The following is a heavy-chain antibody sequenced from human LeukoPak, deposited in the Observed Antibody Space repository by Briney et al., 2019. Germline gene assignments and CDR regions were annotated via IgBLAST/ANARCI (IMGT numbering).Heavy chain of an antibody. CDR1: GFTVSSNY. Sequence: GGSLRLSCAASGFTVSSNYMTWVRQAPGKGLEWVSVIYSGGGTLYADSVKGRFTISRDKSKNTVYLQMNSLRVEDTAVYYCASATLRCSGGSCYEMDVWGKGTTVTVSS. D-gene: IGHD2-15*01. J-gene: IGHJ6*04. CDR2: IYSGGGT. V-gene: IGHV3-53*01. CDR3: ASATLRCSGGSCYEMDV.